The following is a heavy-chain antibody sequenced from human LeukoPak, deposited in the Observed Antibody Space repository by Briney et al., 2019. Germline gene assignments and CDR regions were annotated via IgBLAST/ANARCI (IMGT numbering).Heavy chain of an antibody. CDR2: INPNSGGT. CDR1: GYTFTGYY. CDR3: ARVVDSSGYY. Sequence: ASVKVSCKASGYTFTGYYMHWVRQAPGQGLEWMGWINPNSGGTNYAQKFQGRVTMTEDTSTDTAYMELSSLRSEDTAVYYCARVVDSSGYYWGQGTLVTVSS. D-gene: IGHD3-22*01. V-gene: IGHV1-2*02. J-gene: IGHJ4*02.